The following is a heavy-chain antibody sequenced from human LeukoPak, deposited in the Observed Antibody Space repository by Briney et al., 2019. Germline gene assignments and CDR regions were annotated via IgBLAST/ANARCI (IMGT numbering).Heavy chain of an antibody. CDR2: IYYTGST. Sequence: SETLSLTCTVSGDSLNNFYWIWLSHPPGKGLEWIGYIYYTGSTKYSPSLKSRVTMSLDTSKSQFSLQLSSVTAADTAIYYCARAQFGDYFDYWGPGTLVTVSS. CDR1: GDSLNNFY. J-gene: IGHJ4*02. D-gene: IGHD3-10*01. CDR3: ARAQFGDYFDY. V-gene: IGHV4-59*13.